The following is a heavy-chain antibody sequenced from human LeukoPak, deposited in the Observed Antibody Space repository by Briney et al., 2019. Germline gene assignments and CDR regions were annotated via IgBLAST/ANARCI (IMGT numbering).Heavy chain of an antibody. CDR3: ARVLDYGDYAWFDP. J-gene: IGHJ5*02. CDR1: GGSISSGSYY. Sequence: SQTLSLTCTVSGGSISSGSYYWRWIRQPAGTGLEWIGRIYTSGSTNYNPSLKSRVTISVDTSKNQFSLKLSSVTAADTAVYYCARVLDYGDYAWFDPWGQGTLVTVSS. D-gene: IGHD4-17*01. CDR2: IYTSGST. V-gene: IGHV4-61*02.